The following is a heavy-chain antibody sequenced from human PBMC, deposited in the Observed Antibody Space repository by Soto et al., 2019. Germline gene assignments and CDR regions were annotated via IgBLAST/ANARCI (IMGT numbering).Heavy chain of an antibody. Sequence: GGSLRLSCAASGFTFSSYAMSWVRQAPGEGLEWVSAISGSGGSTYYADSVKGRFTISRDNSKNTLYLQMNSLRAEDTAVYYCSKGSPNYDSSGYYDYWGQGTLVTVSS. V-gene: IGHV3-23*01. CDR3: SKGSPNYDSSGYYDY. J-gene: IGHJ4*02. CDR2: ISGSGGST. CDR1: GFTFSSYA. D-gene: IGHD3-22*01.